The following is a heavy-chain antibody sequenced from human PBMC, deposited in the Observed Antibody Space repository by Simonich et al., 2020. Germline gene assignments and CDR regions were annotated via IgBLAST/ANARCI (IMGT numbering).Heavy chain of an antibody. V-gene: IGHV4-38-2*01. Sequence: QVQLQESGPGLVKPSETLSLTCAVSGYSISSGYYWGWIRQPPGKGLEGIGRIYHSGTTYYNPPLKSRVTISVAPSKNQFSRKLSSVTAADTAVYYCARVGYSNYYYYGMDVWGQGTTVTVSS. CDR1: GYSISSGYY. D-gene: IGHD6-13*01. J-gene: IGHJ6*02. CDR3: ARVGYSNYYYYGMDV. CDR2: IYHSGTT.